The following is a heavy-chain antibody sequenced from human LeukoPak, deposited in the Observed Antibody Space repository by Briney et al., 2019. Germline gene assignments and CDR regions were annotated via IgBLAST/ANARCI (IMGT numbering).Heavy chain of an antibody. V-gene: IGHV4-39*01. J-gene: IGHJ4*02. CDR2: IYYSGST. Sequence: SETLSLTCTVSGGSISSSSYYWGWIRQPPGKGLEWIGSIYYSGSTYYNPSIQSRVTISVDTSKNQFSLKLSSVTAADTAVYYCARALEMADWGQGTLVTVSS. D-gene: IGHD5-24*01. CDR3: ARALEMAD. CDR1: GGSISSSSYY.